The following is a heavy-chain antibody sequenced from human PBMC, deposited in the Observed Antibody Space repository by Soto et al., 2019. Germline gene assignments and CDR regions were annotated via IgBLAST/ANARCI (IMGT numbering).Heavy chain of an antibody. CDR2: IYPGDSDT. V-gene: IGHV5-51*01. J-gene: IGHJ4*02. CDR3: ARHDSVYYYGSGSYKWIDY. CDR1: GYSFTSYW. D-gene: IGHD3-10*01. Sequence: GESLKISCKGSGYSFTSYWIGWVRQMPGKGLEWMGIIYPGDSDTRYSPSFQGQVTISADKSISTAYLQWSSLKASDTAMYYCARHDSVYYYGSGSYKWIDYWGQGTLVTVSS.